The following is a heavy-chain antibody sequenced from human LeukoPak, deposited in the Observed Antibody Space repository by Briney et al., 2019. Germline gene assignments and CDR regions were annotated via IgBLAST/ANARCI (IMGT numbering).Heavy chain of an antibody. D-gene: IGHD6-19*01. CDR3: ARELAYSSGWNVDP. Sequence: ASVKVSCKASGYTFTGYYMHWVRQAPGQGLEWMGWINPNSGGTNYAQKFQGRVTMTRDTSISTAYMELSRLRSDDTAVYYCARELAYSSGWNVDPWGQGTLVTVSS. CDR2: INPNSGGT. J-gene: IGHJ5*02. CDR1: GYTFTGYY. V-gene: IGHV1-2*02.